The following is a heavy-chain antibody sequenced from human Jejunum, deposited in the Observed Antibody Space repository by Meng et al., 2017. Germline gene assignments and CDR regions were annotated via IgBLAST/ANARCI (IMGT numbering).Heavy chain of an antibody. Sequence: GVLKISCAASGFSFTNYAMSWVRQAPGKGLEWVSAISGSDGSTYYADSVKGRFTISRDDSKNTLNLQMNSLRAEDTAVYYCAKDRGRYYDSRGFYWGYYFDSWGLGTLVTVSS. CDR1: GFSFTNYA. J-gene: IGHJ4*02. V-gene: IGHV3-23*01. CDR3: AKDRGRYYDSRGFYWGYYFDS. CDR2: ISGSDGST. D-gene: IGHD3-22*01.